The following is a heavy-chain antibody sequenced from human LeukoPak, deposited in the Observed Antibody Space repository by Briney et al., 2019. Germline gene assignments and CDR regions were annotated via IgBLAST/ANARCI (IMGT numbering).Heavy chain of an antibody. CDR2: IYHSGST. D-gene: IGHD6-19*01. J-gene: IGHJ4*02. CDR1: GGSISSRNW. Sequence: PSETLSLTCAVSGGSISSRNWWSWVRQPPGKGLEWIGEIYHSGSTNYNPSLKSRVTISVDNSKNEFSLKLSSVTAADTAVYYCARYGSGWYSFDYWGQGTLLTVSS. CDR3: ARYGSGWYSFDY. V-gene: IGHV4-4*02.